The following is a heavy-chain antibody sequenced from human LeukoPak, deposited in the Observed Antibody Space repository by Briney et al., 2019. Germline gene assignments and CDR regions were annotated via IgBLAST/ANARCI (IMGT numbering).Heavy chain of an antibody. CDR1: GGSISSSSYY. D-gene: IGHD3-3*01. CDR3: ARHDYYDLRFDY. Sequence: SETLSLTCTVSGGSISSSSYYWGWIRQPPGKGLEGIGSIYYSGSTYYNPSLKSRVTISVDKSKNQFSLKLSAVTAADTVVYYCARHDYYDLRFDYWGQGTLVTVSS. CDR2: IYYSGST. J-gene: IGHJ4*02. V-gene: IGHV4-39*01.